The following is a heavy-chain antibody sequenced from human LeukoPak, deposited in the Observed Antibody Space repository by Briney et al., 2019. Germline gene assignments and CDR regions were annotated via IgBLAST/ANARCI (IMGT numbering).Heavy chain of an antibody. CDR1: GFTFSSYE. D-gene: IGHD2-2*01. V-gene: IGHV3-48*03. Sequence: GGSLRLSCAASGFTFSSYEMNWVRQAPGKGLEWVSYISSSGSTTYYADSVKGRFTISRDNSKNTLYLQMNSLRAEDTAVYYCARDGDAYIVVVPAATYYFDYWGQGTLVTVSS. J-gene: IGHJ4*02. CDR2: ISSSGSTT. CDR3: ARDGDAYIVVVPAATYYFDY.